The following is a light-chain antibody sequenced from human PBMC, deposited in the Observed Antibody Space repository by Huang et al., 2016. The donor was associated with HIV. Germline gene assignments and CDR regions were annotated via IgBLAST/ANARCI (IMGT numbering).Light chain of an antibody. Sequence: DIQMTQSPSSLFASVGDRVTITCQASQGIANHLNWYQKKPGKAPKLLIYEASSLETVVPSRFSGSGSRTDFTLTIRSLQPEDIATYYCQQFYNVPRTFGQGTKLEIK. CDR1: QGIANH. CDR2: EAS. J-gene: IGKJ2*01. V-gene: IGKV1-33*01. CDR3: QQFYNVPRT.